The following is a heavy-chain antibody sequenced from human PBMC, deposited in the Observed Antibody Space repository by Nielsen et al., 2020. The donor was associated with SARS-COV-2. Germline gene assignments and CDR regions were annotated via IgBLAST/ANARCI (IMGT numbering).Heavy chain of an antibody. Sequence: GESLKISCEASGYTFSAYAMIWVRQAAGKGLEWVSAVSGDSAATTYYPDSVKGRFIISRDNSKSTLYLQMHGLRAEDTAVYYCARDGRIGYGVYLDHWGQGTPVTVSS. CDR1: GYTFSAYA. CDR3: ARDGRIGYGVYLDH. CDR2: VSGDSAATT. V-gene: IGHV3-23*01. J-gene: IGHJ4*02. D-gene: IGHD5-12*01.